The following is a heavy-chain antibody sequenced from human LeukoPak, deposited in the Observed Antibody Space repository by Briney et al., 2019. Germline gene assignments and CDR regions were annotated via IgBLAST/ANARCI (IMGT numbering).Heavy chain of an antibody. J-gene: IGHJ4*02. CDR2: ISWDGGST. CDR3: AKDRDYGSGGIDY. Sequence: PGGSLRLSCAASGFTFDDYTMHWVRQAPGKGLEWVSLISWDGGSTYYADSVKGRFTISRDNSKNTLYLQMNSLRAEDTAVYYCAKDRDYGSGGIDYWGQGTLVTVSS. D-gene: IGHD3-10*01. CDR1: GFTFDDYT. V-gene: IGHV3-43*01.